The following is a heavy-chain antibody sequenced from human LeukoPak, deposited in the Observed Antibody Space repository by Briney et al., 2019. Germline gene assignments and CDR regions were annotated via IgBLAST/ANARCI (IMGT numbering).Heavy chain of an antibody. J-gene: IGHJ6*03. CDR1: GFTFDDYA. CDR3: AKDVEYYYYMDV. CDR2: ISWNSGSI. Sequence: GGSLRLSCAASGFTFDDYAMHWVRQAPGKGLEWVSGISWNSGSIGYADSVKGRFTISRDNAKNSLYLQMNSLRAEDTAVYYCAKDVEYYYYMDVWGKGTTVTVSS. V-gene: IGHV3-9*01.